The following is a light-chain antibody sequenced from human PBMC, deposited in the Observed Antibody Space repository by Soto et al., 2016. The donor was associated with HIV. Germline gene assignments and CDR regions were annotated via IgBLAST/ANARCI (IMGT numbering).Light chain of an antibody. CDR1: NIGSQD. V-gene: IGLV3-21*03. Sequence: SYVLTQPSSVSVAPGKAATITCGGKNIGSQDIHWYQQKPGQAPVLVVYDDRARPSGIPDRFSGSHSGDTATLTISRVEVGDEADYYCQVWDSRSDDLFGGGTRLTVL. J-gene: IGLJ2*01. CDR2: DDR. CDR3: QVWDSRSDDL.